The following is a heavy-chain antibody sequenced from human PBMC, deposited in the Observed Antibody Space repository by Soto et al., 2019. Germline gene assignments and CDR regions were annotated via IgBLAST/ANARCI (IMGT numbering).Heavy chain of an antibody. CDR1: GRRSSNYV. Sequence: GASVKVSCKVSGRRSSNYVISWVRQAPGHGLEWLGRIIPIFNSTKYAQSFQGRVTITADKSTSTASLELSSLRSDDTAVYYCAREGRGKKAGYNGLVSLGYWGQGTLVTVSS. D-gene: IGHD2-2*02. CDR2: IIPIFNST. J-gene: IGHJ4*02. CDR3: AREGRGKKAGYNGLVSLGY. V-gene: IGHV1-69*06.